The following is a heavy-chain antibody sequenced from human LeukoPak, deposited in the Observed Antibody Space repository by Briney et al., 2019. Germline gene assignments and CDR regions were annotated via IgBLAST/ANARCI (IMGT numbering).Heavy chain of an antibody. J-gene: IGHJ5*02. D-gene: IGHD3-10*01. Sequence: SETLSLTCTVSGGSISNTNYYWNWIRQPPGKGLEWIGSIYYSGTTYYNPSLKSRVTISVDTSKNQFSLKLSSVIAADTAVYYCASCAALVREGFDPWGRGTLVTVSS. CDR3: ASCAALVREGFDP. CDR2: IYYSGTT. CDR1: GGSISNTNYY. V-gene: IGHV4-39*07.